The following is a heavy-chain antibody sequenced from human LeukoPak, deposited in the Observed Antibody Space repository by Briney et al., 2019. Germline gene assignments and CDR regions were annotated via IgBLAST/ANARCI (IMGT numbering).Heavy chain of an antibody. CDR2: LSPNSGDT. Sequence: ASVKVSCKASGYIFADYFIHWVRQAPGQGLEWMGWLSPNSGDTKYAQKLQGRVTMTTDTSTSTAYMELRSLRSDDTAVYYCARASGSYYGLRNFFDYWGQGTLVTVSS. J-gene: IGHJ4*02. CDR1: GYIFADYF. D-gene: IGHD1-26*01. V-gene: IGHV1-18*04. CDR3: ARASGSYYGLRNFFDY.